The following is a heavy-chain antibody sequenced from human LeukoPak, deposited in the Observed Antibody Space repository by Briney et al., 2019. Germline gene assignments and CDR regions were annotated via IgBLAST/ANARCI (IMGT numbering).Heavy chain of an antibody. CDR3: VRVGVAGCDY. D-gene: IGHD3-3*01. J-gene: IGHJ4*02. V-gene: IGHV3-7*03. CDR1: GFTIDDYW. Sequence: GGSLRLSCAASGFTIDDYWMSWVRQAPGKGLGWEANIKEDVSDKYYVDSVEGRFTISRDNAKNSLYLQMSRLRAEDTAVYYCVRVGVAGCDYWAQGILVTVSS. CDR2: IKEDVSDK.